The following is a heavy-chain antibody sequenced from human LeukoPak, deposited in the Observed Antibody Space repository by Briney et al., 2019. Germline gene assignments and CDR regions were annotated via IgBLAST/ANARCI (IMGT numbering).Heavy chain of an antibody. V-gene: IGHV3-30-3*01. CDR2: ISYDGSNK. CDR1: GFTFSSYA. J-gene: IGHJ4*02. Sequence: GRSLRLSCAASGFTFSSYAMHWVRQAPGKGLEWVAVISYDGSNKYYADSVKGRFTISRDNSKNTLYLQMNSLRAEDTAVYYCSRYVDTPLDYWGQGALVTVSS. D-gene: IGHD5-18*01. CDR3: SRYVDTPLDY.